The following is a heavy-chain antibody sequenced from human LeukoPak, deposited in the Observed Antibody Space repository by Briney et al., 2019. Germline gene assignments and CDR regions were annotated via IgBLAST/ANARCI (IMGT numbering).Heavy chain of an antibody. J-gene: IGHJ3*02. CDR2: IYYSGST. CDR1: GGSISSGGYY. V-gene: IGHV4-61*08. Sequence: PSETLSLTCTVSGGSISSGGYYWSWIRQPPGKGLEWIGYIYYSGSTNYNPSLKSRVTISVDTSRNQFSLKLSSVTAADTAVYYCARRSSGYSYYAFDIWGQGTMVTVSS. D-gene: IGHD3-22*01. CDR3: ARRSSGYSYYAFDI.